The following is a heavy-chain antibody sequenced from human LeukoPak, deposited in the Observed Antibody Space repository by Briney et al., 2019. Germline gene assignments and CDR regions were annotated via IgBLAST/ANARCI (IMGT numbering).Heavy chain of an antibody. J-gene: IGHJ6*03. CDR3: ARGTLNSGGNPWGYYYYYMDV. Sequence: ASVKVSCKASGYTFTGYYMHWVRPAPGQGLEWMGWINPNSGGTNYAQKFQGRVTMTRDTSISTAYMELSRLRSDDTAVYYCARGTLNSGGNPWGYYYYYMDVWGKGTTVTVSS. CDR1: GYTFTGYY. CDR2: INPNSGGT. D-gene: IGHD4-23*01. V-gene: IGHV1-2*02.